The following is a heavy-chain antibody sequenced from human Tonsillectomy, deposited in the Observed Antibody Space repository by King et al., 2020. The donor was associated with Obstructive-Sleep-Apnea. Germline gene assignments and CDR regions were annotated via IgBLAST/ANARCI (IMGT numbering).Heavy chain of an antibody. Sequence: VQLVESGGGLVQPGGSLRLSCAASGFTFSRYSMNWVRQAPGNGLEWVSYISSSSSTMNYADSVKGRFSISRDNAKNALYLQMNSLRVEDTAVYYCARARFGGFGDIHDAFDIWGQGTMVTVSS. V-gene: IGHV3-48*01. D-gene: IGHD3-10*01. CDR2: ISSSSSTM. CDR1: GFTFSRYS. J-gene: IGHJ3*02. CDR3: ARARFGGFGDIHDAFDI.